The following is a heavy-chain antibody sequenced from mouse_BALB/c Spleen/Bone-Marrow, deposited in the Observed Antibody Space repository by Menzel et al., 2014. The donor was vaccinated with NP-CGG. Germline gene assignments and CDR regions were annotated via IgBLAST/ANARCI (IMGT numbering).Heavy chain of an antibody. Sequence: QVQLQQSGAELMRPGASVKISCKATGYTFRNYWIEWVKQRPGHGLEWIGEILPGSYSTNYNEKLKGKATFTADTSSNTAYMQLISLTSDDSAVYYCARRGGYPWFAYWGQGTLVTVSA. J-gene: IGHJ3*01. CDR1: GYTFRNYW. D-gene: IGHD1-1*02. V-gene: IGHV1-9*01. CDR3: ARRGGYPWFAY. CDR2: ILPGSYST.